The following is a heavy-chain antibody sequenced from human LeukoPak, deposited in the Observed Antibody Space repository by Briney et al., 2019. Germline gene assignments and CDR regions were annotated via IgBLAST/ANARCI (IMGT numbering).Heavy chain of an antibody. CDR2: ISYDGSNK. J-gene: IGHJ6*02. V-gene: IGHV3-30-3*01. D-gene: IGHD3-9*01. CDR3: AREEDRLRYFDWLLSRPYYYYGMDV. Sequence: PGRSLRLSCAASGFTFSSHAMHWVRQAPGKGLEWVAVISYDGSNKYYADSVKGRFTISRDNSKNTLYLQMNSLRAEDTAVYYCAREEDRLRYFDWLLSRPYYYYGMDVWGQGTTVTVSS. CDR1: GFTFSSHA.